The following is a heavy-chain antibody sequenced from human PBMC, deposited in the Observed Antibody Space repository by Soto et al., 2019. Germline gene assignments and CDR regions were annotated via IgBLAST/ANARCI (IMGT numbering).Heavy chain of an antibody. V-gene: IGHV4-34*01. CDR3: ARVRGSEADY. Sequence: QVQLQQWGAGLLKPSETLSLTCAVYGGSFSGYYWSWIRQPPGKGLEWIGEINHSGSTNYNPSLKSRVTISVDTSKNQFSLKLSSVTAADTAVYYCARVRGSEADYWGQGTLVTVSS. J-gene: IGHJ4*02. CDR1: GGSFSGYY. CDR2: INHSGST.